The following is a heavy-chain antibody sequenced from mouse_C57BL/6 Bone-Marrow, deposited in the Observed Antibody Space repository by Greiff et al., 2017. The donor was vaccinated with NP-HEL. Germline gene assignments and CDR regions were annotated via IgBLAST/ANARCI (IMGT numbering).Heavy chain of an antibody. J-gene: IGHJ3*01. CDR2: ISDGGSYT. V-gene: IGHV5-4*01. D-gene: IGHD2-2*01. Sequence: EVQLVESGGGLVKPGGSLKLSCAASGFTFSSYAMSWVRQTPEKRLEWVATISDGGSYTYYPDNVKGRFTISRDNAKNNLYLQMSHLKSEDTAMYYCARELMVTTGDWGQGTLVTVSA. CDR3: ARELMVTTGD. CDR1: GFTFSSYA.